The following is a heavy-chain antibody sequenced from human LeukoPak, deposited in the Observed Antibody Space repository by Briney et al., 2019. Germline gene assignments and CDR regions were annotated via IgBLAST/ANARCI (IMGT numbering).Heavy chain of an antibody. CDR2: TYYRSKWYN. J-gene: IGHJ4*02. CDR1: GDSVSSNSAA. CDR3: AAGSPPDH. V-gene: IGHV6-1*01. Sequence: SQTLSLTCGISGDSVSSNSAAWNWIRQSPSRGLEWLGRTYYRSKWYNGYAESVKSRISISPDTSKNQISLRLESVTSEDTAVYYCAAGSPPDHWGQGTLVTVSS. D-gene: IGHD3-10*01.